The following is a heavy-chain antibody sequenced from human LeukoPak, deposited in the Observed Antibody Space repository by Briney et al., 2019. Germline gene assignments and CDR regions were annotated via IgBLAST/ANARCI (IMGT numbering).Heavy chain of an antibody. V-gene: IGHV3-23*01. CDR1: GFTFNNYA. CDR3: AKDWGFTVPPYYFDF. Sequence: PGGSLRLSCAAPGFTFNNYAMSWVRQAPGKGLEWVSAISVSGDSTYYADSVKGRFTISRDNSKDTLYLQVNSLRAEDTAVYFSAKDWGFTVPPYYFDFWGQGTLVTVSS. CDR2: ISVSGDST. D-gene: IGHD3-10*01. J-gene: IGHJ4*02.